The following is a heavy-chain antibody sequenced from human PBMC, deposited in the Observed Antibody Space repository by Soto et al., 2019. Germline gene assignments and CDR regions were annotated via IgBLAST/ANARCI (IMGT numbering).Heavy chain of an antibody. Sequence: GGSLRLSCAVSGFYFNNYGINWVRQAPGKGLEWVSSVSKSDYTYYSDSVKGRFTISGDNAKNSVSLQMNSLRAEDTAVYYCAREDSIIIPAVSDFWGQGTLVTVS. V-gene: IGHV3-21*01. J-gene: IGHJ4*02. D-gene: IGHD2-2*01. CDR2: VSKSDYT. CDR3: AREDSIIIPAVSDF. CDR1: GFYFNNYG.